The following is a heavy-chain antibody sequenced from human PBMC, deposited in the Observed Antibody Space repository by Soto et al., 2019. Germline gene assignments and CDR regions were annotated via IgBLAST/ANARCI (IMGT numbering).Heavy chain of an antibody. Sequence: GGSLRLSCAASGFTFSSYAMSWVRQAPGKGLEWVSAISGSGGSTYYADSVKGRFTISRDNSKNTLYLQMNSLRAEDTAVYYCAKDLPYYYGSGSYSDYYYYMDVWGKGPTVTVSS. V-gene: IGHV3-23*01. J-gene: IGHJ6*03. CDR2: ISGSGGST. D-gene: IGHD3-10*01. CDR3: AKDLPYYYGSGSYSDYYYYMDV. CDR1: GFTFSSYA.